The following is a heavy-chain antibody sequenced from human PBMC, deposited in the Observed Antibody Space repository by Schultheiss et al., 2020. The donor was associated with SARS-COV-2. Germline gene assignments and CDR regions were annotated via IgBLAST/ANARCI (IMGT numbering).Heavy chain of an antibody. V-gene: IGHV1-58*01. CDR3: ARDGPVLRYFDRGGYYYYGMDV. CDR1: GFTFTSSA. D-gene: IGHD3-9*01. CDR2: IVVGSGNT. J-gene: IGHJ6*02. Sequence: SVKVSCKASGFTFTSSAVQWVRQARGQRLEWIGWIVVGSGNTNYAQKFQERVTITRDMSTSTAYMELSSLRSEDTAVYYCARDGPVLRYFDRGGYYYYGMDVWGQGTTVTVSS.